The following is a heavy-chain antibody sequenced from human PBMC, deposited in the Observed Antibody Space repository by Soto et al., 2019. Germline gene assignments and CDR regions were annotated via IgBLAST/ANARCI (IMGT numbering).Heavy chain of an antibody. D-gene: IGHD4-4*01. CDR3: ARGATVTREYFYGMDV. Sequence: SVKVSCKTSGGSFSNYAISWVRQAPGQGLEWMGAIIPMFGAANYAQMFQGRVTITADESTNTAYMEVSSLRSEDSAVYYCARGATVTREYFYGMDVWGQGTTVTVSS. V-gene: IGHV1-69*13. CDR2: IIPMFGAA. CDR1: GGSFSNYA. J-gene: IGHJ6*02.